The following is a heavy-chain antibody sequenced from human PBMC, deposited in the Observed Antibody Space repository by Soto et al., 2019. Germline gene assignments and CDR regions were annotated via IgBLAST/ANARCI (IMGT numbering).Heavy chain of an antibody. Sequence: QIQLVQSATEVKKPGASVKVSCKTSGYTFSRYGVSWVRQAPGQGLEWMGWISAYNDNTNYAQKFQGRVTLTTDTSTRTAYMELRSLRSDDTVIYYCAREGYYYGSGTYAPPRYYGMDVWGQGTTVIVSS. CDR3: AREGYYYGSGTYAPPRYYGMDV. D-gene: IGHD3-10*01. V-gene: IGHV1-18*01. CDR2: ISAYNDNT. CDR1: GYTFSRYG. J-gene: IGHJ6*02.